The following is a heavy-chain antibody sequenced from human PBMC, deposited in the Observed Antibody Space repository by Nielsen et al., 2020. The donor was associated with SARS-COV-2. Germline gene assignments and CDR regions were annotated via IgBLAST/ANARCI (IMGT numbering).Heavy chain of an antibody. Sequence: GGSLRLSCAASGFTFSSYSMNWVRQAPGKGLEWVSSISSSSSYIYYADSVKGRFTISRDNAKNSLYLQMNSLRAEDTAVYYCARGLNRGMASFDYWGQGTLVTVSS. J-gene: IGHJ4*02. CDR1: GFTFSSYS. D-gene: IGHD3-10*01. CDR2: ISSSSSYI. CDR3: ARGLNRGMASFDY. V-gene: IGHV3-21*01.